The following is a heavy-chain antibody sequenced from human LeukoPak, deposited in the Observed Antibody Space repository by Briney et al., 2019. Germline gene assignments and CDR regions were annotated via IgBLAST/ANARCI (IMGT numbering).Heavy chain of an antibody. CDR1: GGSISSYY. V-gene: IGHV4-59*01. CDR3: ARGDYYYYMDV. CDR2: IYYSGST. J-gene: IGHJ6*03. Sequence: SETLSLTCTVSGGSISSYYWSWIRQPPGKGLEWIGYIYYSGSTNYNPSLKSRVTISVDTSKNQFSLKLTSVTAADTAVYYCARGDYYYYMDVWGKGTTVTVSS.